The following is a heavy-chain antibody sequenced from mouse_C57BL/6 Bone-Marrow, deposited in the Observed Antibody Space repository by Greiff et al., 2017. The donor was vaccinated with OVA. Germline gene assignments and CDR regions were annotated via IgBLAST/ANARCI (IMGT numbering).Heavy chain of an antibody. CDR1: GFSLTSYG. D-gene: IGHD1-1*01. CDR2: IWSGGST. J-gene: IGHJ1*03. V-gene: IGHV2-2*01. Sequence: QVTLKESGPGLVQPSQSLSITCTVSGFSLTSYGVHWVRQSPGKGLEWLGVIWSGGSTDYNAAFISRLSISKDNSKSQVFFKMNSLQADDTAIYYCARSYYYGPYWYFDVWGTGTTVTVSS. CDR3: ARSYYYGPYWYFDV.